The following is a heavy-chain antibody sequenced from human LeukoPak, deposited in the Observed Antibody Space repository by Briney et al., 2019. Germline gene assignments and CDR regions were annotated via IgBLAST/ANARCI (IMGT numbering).Heavy chain of an antibody. CDR1: RFTFSGYW. Sequence: PGGSLRLSCAAARFTFSGYWMSWVRQAPGKGLEWVANIKEDASEKYYVDSVKGRFTISRDNAKNSLYLQMNSLRAEDTAVYYCARDAISGGGHDYWGQGTLVTVSS. CDR3: ARDAISGGGHDY. CDR2: IKEDASEK. V-gene: IGHV3-7*01. D-gene: IGHD3-10*01. J-gene: IGHJ4*02.